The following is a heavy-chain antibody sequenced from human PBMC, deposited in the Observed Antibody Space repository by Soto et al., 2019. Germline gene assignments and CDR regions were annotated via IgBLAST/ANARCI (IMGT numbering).Heavy chain of an antibody. CDR3: ARVAPRARLQFVVDWFDP. CDR2: IYYSGST. D-gene: IGHD5-12*01. Sequence: QVQLQESGPGLVKPSQTLSLTCTVSGGSISSGGYYWSWIRQHPGKGLEWIGYIYYSGSTYYNPSLKSRVTISVDTSKNQFSLKLSSVTAADTAVYYCARVAPRARLQFVVDWFDPWGQGTLVTVSS. J-gene: IGHJ5*02. CDR1: GGSISSGGYY. V-gene: IGHV4-31*03.